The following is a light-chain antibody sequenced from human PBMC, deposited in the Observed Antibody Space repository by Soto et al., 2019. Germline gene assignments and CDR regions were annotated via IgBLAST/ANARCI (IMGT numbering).Light chain of an antibody. Sequence: DIQMTQSPSTLSSSIGDRVTITCRASQTISSWLAWYQQKPGKAPKLLIYEAFNLESGVPSRFSGSGSGTEFTLTVYSLQPDDFATYYCQQYHSYPWTFAQGTKVAIK. CDR3: QQYHSYPWT. CDR2: EAF. V-gene: IGKV1-5*03. CDR1: QTISSW. J-gene: IGKJ1*01.